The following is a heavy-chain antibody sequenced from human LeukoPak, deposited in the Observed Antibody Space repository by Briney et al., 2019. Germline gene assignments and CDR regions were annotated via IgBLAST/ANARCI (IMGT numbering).Heavy chain of an antibody. V-gene: IGHV3-30*18. CDR1: GFTFSSYG. D-gene: IGHD2-2*01. CDR2: ISYDGSNK. Sequence: GRSLRLSCAASGFTFSSYGMHWVRQAPGKGLEWVAVISYDGSNKYYADSVKGRFTISRDNSKNTLYLQMNSLRAEDTAEYYCAKDPRESPSDYWGQGTLVTVSS. CDR3: AKDPRESPSDY. J-gene: IGHJ4*02.